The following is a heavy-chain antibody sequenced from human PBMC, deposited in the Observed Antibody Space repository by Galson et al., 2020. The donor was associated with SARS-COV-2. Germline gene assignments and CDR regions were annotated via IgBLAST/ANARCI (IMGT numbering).Heavy chain of an antibody. CDR1: GFSLSTSGMR. Sequence: SGPTLVKPTQTLTLTCTFSGFSLSTSGMRVSWIRQPPGKALEWLARIDWDDDKFYSTSLKTRPTISKDTSKNQVVLTMTNMDPVDTATYYCARELYDILEGYYYGMDVWGQGTTVTVSS. CDR2: IDWDDDK. CDR3: ARELYDILEGYYYGMDV. D-gene: IGHD3-9*01. J-gene: IGHJ6*02. V-gene: IGHV2-70*04.